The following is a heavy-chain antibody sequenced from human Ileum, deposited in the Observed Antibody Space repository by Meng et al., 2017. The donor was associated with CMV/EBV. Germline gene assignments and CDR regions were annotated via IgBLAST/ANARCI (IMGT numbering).Heavy chain of an antibody. CDR2: VNHGGTF. V-gene: IGHV4-34*01. Sequence: ARVREGGAGGVWPVGAVSVSGAGCGGRLAGYHGPWMSETRGARIDCIGEVNHGGTFNYNPSLKCGVPLSMYMSKNQFSRRLSSVTAADKGVHYCTRANIAARWKHFQIWGQGTLVTVSS. CDR1: GGRLAGYH. CDR3: TRANIAARWKHFQI. D-gene: IGHD6-6*01. J-gene: IGHJ1*01.